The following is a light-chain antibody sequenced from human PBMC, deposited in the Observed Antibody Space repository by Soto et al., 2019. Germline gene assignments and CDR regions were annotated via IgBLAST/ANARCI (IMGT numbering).Light chain of an antibody. Sequence: EIVLTQSPATLSLSPGERATLSCRASQSISSHLAWYQQKPGQAPRLLIYGASNRATGIPARFSGSGSGTDFTLTISSLEPEDFAFYYCQQSINWPLTFGGGTKVEIK. CDR2: GAS. CDR1: QSISSH. J-gene: IGKJ4*01. V-gene: IGKV3-11*01. CDR3: QQSINWPLT.